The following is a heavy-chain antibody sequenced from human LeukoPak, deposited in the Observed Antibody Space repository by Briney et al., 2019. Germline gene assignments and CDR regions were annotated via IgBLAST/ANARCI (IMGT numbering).Heavy chain of an antibody. CDR3: ARSGQHLFDF. Sequence: PGGSLRLSFAASGFTFSSYAMSWVRQAPGKGLEWVSYISSSGGTISYADSVKGRFTISRDNAKNSLYLQMNSLRAEDTAIYYCARSGQHLFDFWGQGTLVAVSS. CDR1: GFTFSSYA. J-gene: IGHJ4*02. D-gene: IGHD6-13*01. V-gene: IGHV3-48*03. CDR2: ISSSGGTI.